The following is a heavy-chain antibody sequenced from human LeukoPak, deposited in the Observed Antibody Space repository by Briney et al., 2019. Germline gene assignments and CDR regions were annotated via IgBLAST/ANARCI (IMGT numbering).Heavy chain of an antibody. CDR3: AKGGYSYGYGFDY. CDR1: GFTFDDYA. CDR2: ISWNSGSI. Sequence: GGSLRLSCAASGFTFDDYAMHWVRQAPGKGLEWVSGISWNSGSIGYADSVKGRFTISRDNAKNSLYLQMNSLRAEDTASYYCAKGGYSYGYGFDYWGQGTLVTVSS. J-gene: IGHJ4*02. D-gene: IGHD5-18*01. V-gene: IGHV3-9*01.